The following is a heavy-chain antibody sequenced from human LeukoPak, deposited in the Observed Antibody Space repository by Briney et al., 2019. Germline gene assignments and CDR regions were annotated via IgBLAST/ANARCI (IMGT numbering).Heavy chain of an antibody. CDR2: VHNSGT. CDR3: AREGDCSGGSCYSYGWFDS. V-gene: IGHV4-61*08. Sequence: SETLSLTCSVSGASVNNGAFYWSWIRPPPGKGLEWIAYVHNSGTNYNPSLNSRVTILVDTSKNQFSLKLRSVTAADPAVYYCAREGDCSGGSCYSYGWFDSWGQGTLVTVSS. J-gene: IGHJ5*01. D-gene: IGHD2-15*01. CDR1: GASVNNGAFY.